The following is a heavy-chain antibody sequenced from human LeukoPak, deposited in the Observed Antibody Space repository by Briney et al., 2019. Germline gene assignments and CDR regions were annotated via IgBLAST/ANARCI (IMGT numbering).Heavy chain of an antibody. Sequence: SETLSLTCTVSGGSIIKYYWSWIRQPAGKELEWIGRIYASGSTSYNPSLKSRVTISVDKSKKQFSLKMTSVTAAGTAVYYCARGEGAIAVAGYFDYWGQGTLVTVSS. D-gene: IGHD6-19*01. V-gene: IGHV4-4*07. CDR2: IYASGST. J-gene: IGHJ4*02. CDR3: ARGEGAIAVAGYFDY. CDR1: GGSIIKYY.